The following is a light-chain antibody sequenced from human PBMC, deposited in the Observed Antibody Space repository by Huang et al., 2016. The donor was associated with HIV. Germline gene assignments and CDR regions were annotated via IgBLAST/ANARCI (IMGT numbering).Light chain of an antibody. CDR3: QQRSNWPPRLT. Sequence: PGERATLSCRASQSVTSYLAWYQHKPGQAPRLLIYDTSNRATGIPARFSGSGSGTDFTLTITRLEPEDFALYYCQQRSNWPPRLTFGGGTKVEI. J-gene: IGKJ4*01. CDR2: DTS. CDR1: QSVTSY. V-gene: IGKV3-11*01.